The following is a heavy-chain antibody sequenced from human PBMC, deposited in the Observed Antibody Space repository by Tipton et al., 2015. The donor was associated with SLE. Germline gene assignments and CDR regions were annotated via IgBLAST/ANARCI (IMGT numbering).Heavy chain of an antibody. Sequence: TLSLTCTVSGGSISSHYWSWIRQPPGKGLEWIGYIYYSGSTNYNPSLKSRVTISVDTSKNQFSLKLSSVTAADTAVNYCARERGRIAAAVNYWYFDLWGRGTLVTVSS. J-gene: IGHJ2*01. CDR2: IYYSGST. D-gene: IGHD6-13*01. CDR3: ARERGRIAAAVNYWYFDL. CDR1: GGSISSHY. V-gene: IGHV4-59*11.